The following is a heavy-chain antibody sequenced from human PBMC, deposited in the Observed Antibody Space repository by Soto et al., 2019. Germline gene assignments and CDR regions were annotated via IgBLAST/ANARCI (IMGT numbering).Heavy chain of an antibody. CDR2: IYYSGST. D-gene: IGHD3-3*01. CDR3: ASLDGYSEYDFWSP. J-gene: IGHJ5*02. V-gene: IGHV4-39*01. Sequence: QLQLQESGPGLVKPPETLSLTCTVSGGSISSSSYYWGWIRQPPGKGLEWIGSIYYSGSTYYNPSLKSRVTISVDTSKSQFSLKLSSVTAADTAVYYCASLDGYSEYDFWSPWGQGTLVTVSS. CDR1: GGSISSSSYY.